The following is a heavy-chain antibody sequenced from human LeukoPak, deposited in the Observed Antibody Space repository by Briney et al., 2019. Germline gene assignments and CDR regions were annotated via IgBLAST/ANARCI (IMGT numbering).Heavy chain of an antibody. CDR2: ISSNGGST. J-gene: IGHJ5*02. Sequence: PGVSLRLSCSASGFTFSSYAMHWVRQAPGKGLEYVSAISSNGGSTYYADSVKGRFTISRDNSKNTLYLQMSSLRAEDTAVYYCATDRRWYYGSGSYEVNWFDPWGQGTLVTVSS. CDR3: ATDRRWYYGSGSYEVNWFDP. D-gene: IGHD3-10*01. CDR1: GFTFSSYA. V-gene: IGHV3-64D*06.